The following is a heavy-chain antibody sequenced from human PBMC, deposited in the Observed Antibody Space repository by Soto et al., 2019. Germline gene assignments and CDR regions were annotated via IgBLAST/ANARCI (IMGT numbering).Heavy chain of an antibody. V-gene: IGHV3-23*01. CDR1: GFTFSSYA. CDR3: AKPITNLYYYYYGMDV. J-gene: IGHJ6*02. D-gene: IGHD3-16*01. Sequence: GVSLRLSWAASGFTFSSYAMSWVRQAPGKGLEWVSAISGSGGSTYYADSVKGRFTISRDNSKNTLYLQMNSLRAEDTAVYYCAKPITNLYYYYYGMDVWGQGTTVTVSS. CDR2: ISGSGGST.